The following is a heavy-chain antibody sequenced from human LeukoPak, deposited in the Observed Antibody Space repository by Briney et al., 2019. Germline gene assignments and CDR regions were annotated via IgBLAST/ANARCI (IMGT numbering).Heavy chain of an antibody. CDR1: GGTFSSYA. CDR2: IIPIFGTA. V-gene: IGHV1-69*13. CDR3: ATDPIPPQGYYYGMDV. J-gene: IGHJ6*02. Sequence: VASVKVSCKASGGTFSSYAISWVRQAPGQGLEWMGGIIPIFGTANYAQKFQGRVTITADESTSTAYMELSSLRSEDTAVYYCATDPIPPQGYYYGMDVWGQGTTVTVSS.